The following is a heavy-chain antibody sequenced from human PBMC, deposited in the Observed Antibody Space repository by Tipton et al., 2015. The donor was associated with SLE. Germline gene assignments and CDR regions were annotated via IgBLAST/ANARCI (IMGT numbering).Heavy chain of an antibody. Sequence: SLRLSCAASGFTFSSYAMSWVRPAPGKGLEWVSAISGSGGSTYYADSVKGRFTISRDNSKNTLYLQMNSLRAEDTAVYYCAGTITVTDDAFDIWGQGTMVTVSS. J-gene: IGHJ3*02. V-gene: IGHV3-23*01. D-gene: IGHD4-17*01. CDR3: AGTITVTDDAFDI. CDR1: GFTFSSYA. CDR2: ISGSGGST.